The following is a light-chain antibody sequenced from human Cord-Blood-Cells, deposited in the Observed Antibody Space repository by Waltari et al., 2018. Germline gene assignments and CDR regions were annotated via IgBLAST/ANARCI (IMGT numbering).Light chain of an antibody. J-gene: IGLJ3*02. CDR1: SSDVGGYNY. V-gene: IGLV2-14*01. CDR2: DVS. Sequence: QSALTQPASVSGSPGQSITISCPGTSSDVGGYNYVSWYQQHPGKAPKLMIYDVSNRPSRVSNRFSGSKSGNTASLTISGLQAEDEADYYCSSYTSSSTWVFGGGTKLTVL. CDR3: SSYTSSSTWV.